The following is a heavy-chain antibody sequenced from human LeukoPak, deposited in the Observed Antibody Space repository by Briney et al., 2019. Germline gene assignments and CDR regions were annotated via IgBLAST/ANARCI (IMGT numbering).Heavy chain of an antibody. CDR2: ISGSGGST. V-gene: IGHV3-23*01. CDR3: AKDFRVRGVVLGLDV. Sequence: GGSLRLSCAAPGFTFSSYGMSWVRQAPGKGLEWVSAISGSGGSTYYADSVKGRFTISRDNSKNTLYLQMNSLRAEDTAVYYCAKDFRVRGVVLGLDVWGKGTTVTISS. CDR1: GFTFSSYG. D-gene: IGHD3-10*01. J-gene: IGHJ6*04.